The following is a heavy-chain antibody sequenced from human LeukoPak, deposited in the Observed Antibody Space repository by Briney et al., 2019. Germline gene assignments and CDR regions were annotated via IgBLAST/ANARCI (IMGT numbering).Heavy chain of an antibody. Sequence: GGSLRLSCAASGFTFSNYAMYWVRQAPGKGLEWVSAISSSDTRTYYVESVKGRFTISRDNSKNTLYLQMNSLRAEDTAVYYCARVWDIVVVPAATGVYYMDVWGKGTTVTVSS. J-gene: IGHJ6*03. CDR1: GFTFSNYA. CDR3: ARVWDIVVVPAATGVYYMDV. CDR2: ISSSDTRT. D-gene: IGHD2-2*01. V-gene: IGHV3-23*01.